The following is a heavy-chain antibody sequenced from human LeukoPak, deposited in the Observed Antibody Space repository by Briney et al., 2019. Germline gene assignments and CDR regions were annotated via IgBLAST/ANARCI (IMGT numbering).Heavy chain of an antibody. J-gene: IGHJ6*03. CDR1: GFTFSSYW. V-gene: IGHV3-7*01. CDR3: ATRYCTIPACRASSYHCMDN. Sequence: GGSLRLSCAASGFTFSSYWMTWVRQAPGKGLEWVANIKQDGSEAYYVDSVKGRFTVSRDNAKNSLYLQLNSLGAEDTAVYYCATRYCTIPACRASSYHCMDNWGKGTMVTVSS. CDR2: IKQDGSEA. D-gene: IGHD2-8*01.